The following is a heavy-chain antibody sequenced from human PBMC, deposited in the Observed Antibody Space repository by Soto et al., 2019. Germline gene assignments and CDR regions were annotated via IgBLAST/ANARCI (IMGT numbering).Heavy chain of an antibody. J-gene: IGHJ4*02. V-gene: IGHV3-30*04. Sequence: QVQLVESGGGVVHPGRSLRLSCAASGFTFSSFAMHWVRQAPGKGLEWVAVIWYDGSNKYYADSVKGRFTISRDNSKNTQYLQMDSLITEDTAVYYCASGYCSGGSCSRGYWGQGTLVTVSS. CDR1: GFTFSSFA. D-gene: IGHD2-15*01. CDR2: IWYDGSNK. CDR3: ASGYCSGGSCSRGY.